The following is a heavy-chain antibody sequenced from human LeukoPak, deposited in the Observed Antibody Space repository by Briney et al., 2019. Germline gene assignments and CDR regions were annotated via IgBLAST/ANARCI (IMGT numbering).Heavy chain of an antibody. V-gene: IGHV3-7*03. CDR1: GFTFSSYW. Sequence: GGSLRLSCAASGFTFSSYWMSWVRQAPGKGLEWVANIKQDGSEKYYVDSVKGRFTISRDNAKNSLYLQMNSLRAEDMALYYCAKDFYYDSSGFDYWGQGTLVTVSS. CDR2: IKQDGSEK. D-gene: IGHD3-22*01. J-gene: IGHJ4*02. CDR3: AKDFYYDSSGFDY.